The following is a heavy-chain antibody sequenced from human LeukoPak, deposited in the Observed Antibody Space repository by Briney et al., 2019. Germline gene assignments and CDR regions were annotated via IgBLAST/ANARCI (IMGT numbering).Heavy chain of an antibody. V-gene: IGHV1-2*02. CDR1: GYTFTGYY. CDR3: ARALADIVATDAFDI. CDR2: INPNSGGT. Sequence: ASVKVSCKASGYTFTGYYMHWVRQAPGQGLEWMGWINPNSGGTNYAQKFQGRVTMTRDTSISTAYMELSRLRSDDTAVYYCARALADIVATDAFDIWGQGTMVTVSS. J-gene: IGHJ3*02. D-gene: IGHD5-12*01.